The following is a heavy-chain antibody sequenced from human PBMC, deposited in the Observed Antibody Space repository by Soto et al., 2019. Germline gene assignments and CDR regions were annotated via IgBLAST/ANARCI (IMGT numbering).Heavy chain of an antibody. V-gene: IGHV1-18*01. CDR1: GYTFTNYG. D-gene: IGHD3-22*01. CDR2: VSAYNGNT. CDR3: ASQYFYDSSGYYFFLDY. Sequence: QVQRVQSGTEVKKPGASVKVSCKASGYTFTNYGISWVRQAPGQGLEWMGWVSAYNGNTNYAQKLQGRVTMTTDTSTSTAYMELRSLRSDDTAVYYCASQYFYDSSGYYFFLDYWGQGTLLTVSS. J-gene: IGHJ4*02.